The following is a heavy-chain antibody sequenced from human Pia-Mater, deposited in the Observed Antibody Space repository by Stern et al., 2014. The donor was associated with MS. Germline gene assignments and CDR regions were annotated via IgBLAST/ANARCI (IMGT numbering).Heavy chain of an antibody. CDR3: DGYASWVDY. CDR2: IYYSGST. CDR1: GGSISSSSYY. D-gene: IGHD5-18*01. J-gene: IGHJ4*02. Sequence: QVQLQESGPGLVKPSETLSLTCTVSGGSISSSSYYWGWIRQPPGKGLEWIGSIYYSGSTYYNPSLKSRVTISVDPSTNQFSPKLSSVTAADTAVYYCDGYASWVDYWGQGTLVTVSS. V-gene: IGHV4-39*01.